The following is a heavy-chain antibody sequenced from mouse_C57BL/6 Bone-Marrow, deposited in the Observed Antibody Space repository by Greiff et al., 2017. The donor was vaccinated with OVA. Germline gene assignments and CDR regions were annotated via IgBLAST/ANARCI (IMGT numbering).Heavy chain of an antibody. J-gene: IGHJ4*01. Sequence: EVMLVESGAGLVKPGGSLKLSCAASGFTFSSYAMSWVRQTPEKRLEWVAYISSGGDYTYYADTVKGRFTISRDNARNTLYLQMSSLKSEDTAMYYCTRLLDAMDNCGQGTSVTVSS. CDR2: ISSGGDYT. D-gene: IGHD2-1*01. V-gene: IGHV5-9-1*02. CDR3: TRLLDAMDN. CDR1: GFTFSSYA.